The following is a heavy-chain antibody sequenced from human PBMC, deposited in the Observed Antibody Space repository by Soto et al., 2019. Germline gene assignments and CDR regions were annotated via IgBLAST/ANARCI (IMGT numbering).Heavy chain of an antibody. CDR1: GYTFTGHY. J-gene: IGHJ4*02. CDR2: IGPESGAT. Sequence: ALVKVSCKASGYTFTGHYIHWVRQAPEQGPEWMGEIGPESGATRYAQRFQGRVTMTRDMSITTVYMELNNLSPGDTAVYYCGRGRSGQIVVFYWGQGTPVTVYS. CDR3: GRGRSGQIVVFY. V-gene: IGHV1-2*02. D-gene: IGHD1-26*01.